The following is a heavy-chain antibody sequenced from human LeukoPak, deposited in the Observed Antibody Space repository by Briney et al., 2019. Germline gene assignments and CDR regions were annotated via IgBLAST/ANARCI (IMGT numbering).Heavy chain of an antibody. D-gene: IGHD1-1*01. CDR3: ARNWNVCDY. CDR1: GFTFSNYA. CDR2: ISGSGGST. J-gene: IGHJ4*02. V-gene: IGHV3-23*01. Sequence: GGSLRLSCAASGFTFSNYAMNWVRQAPGKGLEWVSAISGSGGSTYYADSVKGRFTISRDNSKNTLYLQMNSLRAEDTAVYYCARNWNVCDYWGQGTLVTVSS.